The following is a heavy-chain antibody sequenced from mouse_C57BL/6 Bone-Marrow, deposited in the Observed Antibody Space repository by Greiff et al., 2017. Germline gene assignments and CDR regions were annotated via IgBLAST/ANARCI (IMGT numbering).Heavy chain of an antibody. J-gene: IGHJ4*01. CDR1: GFTFSSYG. Sequence: EVQLVESGGDLVKPGGSLKLSCAASGFTFSSYGMSWVRPTPDKRLEWVATISSGGSYTYYPDSVQGRFTISRDNAKNTLYLQMSSLKSEDTAMYYCARSTIYYYAMDYWGQGTSVTVSS. V-gene: IGHV5-6*01. D-gene: IGHD2-1*01. CDR3: ARSTIYYYAMDY. CDR2: ISSGGSYT.